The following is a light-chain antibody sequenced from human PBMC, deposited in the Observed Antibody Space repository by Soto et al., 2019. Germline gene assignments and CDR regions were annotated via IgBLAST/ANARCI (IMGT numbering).Light chain of an antibody. V-gene: IGKV1-5*01. J-gene: IGKJ1*01. CDR2: DAS. CDR1: QSVSGW. CDR3: QQYTNTNNPWM. Sequence: DIQMTQSPSTLSASVVDTVTVTGLASQSVSGWLAWYQQKPGEAPKLLIYDASALPRGVPSRFSGSGSGTEFTLIISGLQPDDSATYYCQQYTNTNNPWMFGQGTKVDIK.